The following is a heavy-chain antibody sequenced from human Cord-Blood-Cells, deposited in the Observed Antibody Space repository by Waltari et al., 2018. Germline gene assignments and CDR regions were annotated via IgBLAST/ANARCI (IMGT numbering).Heavy chain of an antibody. CDR3: AREIIAAAGTYYGMDV. J-gene: IGHJ6*02. CDR1: GYPLTSVYS. V-gene: IGHV4-38-2*02. Sequence: QVQLQESGPGLGKPSETLSLTCAVSGYPLTSVYSWGWARDPPGKGLEWIGSIYHSGSTYYNPSLKSRVTISVDTSKNQFSLKLSSVTAADTAVYYCAREIIAAAGTYYGMDVWGQGTTVTVSS. D-gene: IGHD6-13*01. CDR2: IYHSGST.